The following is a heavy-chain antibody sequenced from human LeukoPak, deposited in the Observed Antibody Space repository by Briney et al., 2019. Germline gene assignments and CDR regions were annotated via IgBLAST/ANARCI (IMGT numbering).Heavy chain of an antibody. J-gene: IGHJ4*02. Sequence: ASVKVSCKASGGTFSSYAISWVRQAPGQGLEWMGRIIPILGIANYAQKFQGRVTITADKSTSTAYMELSSLRSEDTAVYYCARFLGGYYDSSGYFDYWGQGTLVTVSS. CDR3: ARFLGGYYDSSGYFDY. V-gene: IGHV1-69*04. D-gene: IGHD3-22*01. CDR2: IIPILGIA. CDR1: GGTFSSYA.